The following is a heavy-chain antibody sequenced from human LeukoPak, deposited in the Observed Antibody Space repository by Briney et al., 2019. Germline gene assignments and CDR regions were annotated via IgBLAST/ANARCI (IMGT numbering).Heavy chain of an antibody. CDR2: INPSGGTT. J-gene: IGHJ3*02. V-gene: IGHV1-46*03. D-gene: IGHD3-3*01. CDR1: GYTFTSNY. Sequence: GASVKVSCKASGYTFTSNYMYWVRQAPGQGLEWVGIINPSGGTTRYAQKFQGRVTMTRDTSTSTVDREWSSLRSEDTAVYYCTRGVGVTILGLGGQAFDIWGQGTMVTVSS. CDR3: TRGVGVTILGLGGQAFDI.